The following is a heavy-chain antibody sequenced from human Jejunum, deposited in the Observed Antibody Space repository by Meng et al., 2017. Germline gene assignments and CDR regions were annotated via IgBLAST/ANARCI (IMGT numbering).Heavy chain of an antibody. CDR1: GGSISGSYDY. CDR2: ISYSGST. CDR3: ARHFSGSGTWFFDS. Sequence: QLQLQESGPGLVKASETLSLTCTVSGGSISGSYDYWGWIRQPPGKGLDWTGTISYSGSTYYNPSLTSRVTISMDTSKNQFSLKLSSVTAADTAVYYCARHFSGSGTWFFDSWGQGALVTVSS. V-gene: IGHV4-39*01. J-gene: IGHJ4*02. D-gene: IGHD3-10*01.